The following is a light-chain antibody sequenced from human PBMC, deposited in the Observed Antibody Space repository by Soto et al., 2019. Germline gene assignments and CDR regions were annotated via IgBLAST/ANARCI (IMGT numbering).Light chain of an antibody. CDR3: QQYNSFSLIT. V-gene: IGKV1-5*01. Sequence: DIRVTQSPPTLYASVGDRVTITCRASQTITTWMAWYQQKPGKAPKLLVSDASILESGVPSRFSGTGSGTEFTLTISSLQPDDFATYFCQQYNSFSLITFGQGTRLEI. CDR1: QTITTW. CDR2: DAS. J-gene: IGKJ5*01.